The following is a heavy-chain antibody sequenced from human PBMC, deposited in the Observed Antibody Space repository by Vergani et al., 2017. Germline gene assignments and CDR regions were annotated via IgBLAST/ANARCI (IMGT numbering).Heavy chain of an antibody. D-gene: IGHD6-19*01. V-gene: IGHV4-39*01. J-gene: IGHJ5*02. Sequence: QLQLQESCPGLVKPSATLSLTCSVSCAPIRSSNYYWGWIRQPPGKGLEWIASIYYSGSTYSNPFLKSRVTISVDTSKNQFSLKLSSVTAADTAVYFCARHSTVEWLVKLGWIDPWGQGILVTVSS. CDR2: IYYSGST. CDR1: CAPIRSSNYY. CDR3: ARHSTVEWLVKLGWIDP.